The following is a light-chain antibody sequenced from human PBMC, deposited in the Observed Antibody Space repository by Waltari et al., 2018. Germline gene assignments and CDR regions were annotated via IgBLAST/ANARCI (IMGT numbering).Light chain of an antibody. CDR3: HQYESLPHT. CDR2: DAS. V-gene: IGKV1-33*01. CDR1: QDISNS. Sequence: DIQMTQSPSSLSASVGDRVTITCQASQDISNSLNWYRQKPGKAPELLMYDASNLETGVPSRFSGTGSGTHFTFIISSLQPEDIATYYCHQYESLPHTFGQGTKLEIQ. J-gene: IGKJ2*01.